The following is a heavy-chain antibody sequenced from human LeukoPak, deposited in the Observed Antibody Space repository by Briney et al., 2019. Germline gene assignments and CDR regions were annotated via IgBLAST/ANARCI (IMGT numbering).Heavy chain of an antibody. CDR2: ITMNSVR. V-gene: IGHV3-48*02. J-gene: IGHJ4*02. CDR1: SFSLSDYG. CDR3: TRGRYQFLGPNDY. Sequence: GGSLRLSCSPSSFSLSDYGMSWVRQAPGQGLEWISYITMNSVRLYAESVKGRFTISRDNNNNSVYLQMNSLRDEDTAVYYCTRGRYQFLGPNDYWGQGSLVTVSS. D-gene: IGHD2-2*01.